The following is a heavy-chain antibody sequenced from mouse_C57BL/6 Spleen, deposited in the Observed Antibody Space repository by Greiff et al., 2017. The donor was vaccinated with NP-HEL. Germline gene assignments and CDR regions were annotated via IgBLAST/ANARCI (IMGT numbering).Heavy chain of an antibody. J-gene: IGHJ4*01. Sequence: QVQLQQSGAELVKPGASVKISCKASGYAFSSYWMNWVKQRPGKGLEWIGQIYPGDGDTNYNGKFKGKATLTADKSSSTAYMQLSSLTSEDSAVYFCAREGVPGTMLDYWGQGTSVTVSS. CDR3: AREGVPGTMLDY. CDR1: GYAFSSYW. V-gene: IGHV1-80*01. D-gene: IGHD4-1*01. CDR2: IYPGDGDT.